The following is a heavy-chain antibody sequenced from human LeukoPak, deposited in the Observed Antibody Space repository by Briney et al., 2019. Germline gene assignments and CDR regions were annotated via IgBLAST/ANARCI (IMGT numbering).Heavy chain of an antibody. CDR1: GFTFSSYR. V-gene: IGHV3-21*01. CDR2: ISSSNSYI. Sequence: GGSEAFSCAASGFTFSSYRMNWGRQAPGKGLEWVSSISSSNSYIYYADSVKGRFTISRDNAKNSLYLQMNSLRAEDTAVYYCARDWHHSSGCLDYWGTGTLLTVSS. CDR3: ARDWHHSSGCLDY. J-gene: IGHJ4*02. D-gene: IGHD6-19*01.